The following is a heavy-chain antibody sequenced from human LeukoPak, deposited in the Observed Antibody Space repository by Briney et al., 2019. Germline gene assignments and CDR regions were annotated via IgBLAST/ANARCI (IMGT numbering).Heavy chain of an antibody. Sequence: GGSLRHSCAASGFTFSGSAMHWVRQASGKGLEWVGRIRSKANSYATAYAASVKGRFTISRDDSKNTAYLQMNSLKTEDTAVYYCTLSYSSSSSTDYYYYMDVWGKGTTVTVSS. D-gene: IGHD6-6*01. CDR1: GFTFSGSA. CDR2: IRSKANSYAT. J-gene: IGHJ6*03. V-gene: IGHV3-73*01. CDR3: TLSYSSSSSTDYYYYMDV.